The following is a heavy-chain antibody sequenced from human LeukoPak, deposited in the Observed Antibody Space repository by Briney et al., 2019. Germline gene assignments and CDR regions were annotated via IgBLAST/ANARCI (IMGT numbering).Heavy chain of an antibody. CDR1: GFTFSSYS. CDR3: ASAYDFWSGYLAYFDY. CDR2: ISSSSSTI. D-gene: IGHD3-3*01. J-gene: IGHJ4*02. V-gene: IGHV3-48*01. Sequence: GGSLRLSCAASGFTFSSYSMNWVRQAPGKGLEWVSYISSSSSTIYYADSVKGRFTISRDNAKNSLYLQMNSLRAEDTAVCYCASAYDFWSGYLAYFDYWGQGTLVTVSS.